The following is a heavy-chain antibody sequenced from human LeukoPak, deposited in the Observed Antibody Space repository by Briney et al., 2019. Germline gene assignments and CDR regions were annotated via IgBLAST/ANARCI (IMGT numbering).Heavy chain of an antibody. Sequence: GASVKVSCKASGYTFTSYGISWVRQAPGQGLEWMGWISAYNGNTNYAQKLQGRVTITADKSTSTAYMELSSLRSEDTAVYYCARADCSGGSCYRPGSPGLDYWGQGTLVTVSS. CDR2: ISAYNGNT. V-gene: IGHV1-18*01. J-gene: IGHJ4*02. CDR3: ARADCSGGSCYRPGSPGLDY. CDR1: GYTFTSYG. D-gene: IGHD2-15*01.